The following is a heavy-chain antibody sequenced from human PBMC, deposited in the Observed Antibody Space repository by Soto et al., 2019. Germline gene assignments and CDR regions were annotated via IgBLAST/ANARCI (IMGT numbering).Heavy chain of an antibody. CDR1: GGSISSSNYY. D-gene: IGHD4-17*01. Sequence: PSETLSLTCAVSGGSISSSNYYWGWVRQPPGKGPECIGTIYFDGSTYYNPALKTRVTLSVDTSQNQFSLNLTSVTAADTAVYYCAMLSADYVGYFDYWGQRNMVTVSS. V-gene: IGHV4-39*01. CDR2: IYFDGST. CDR3: AMLSADYVGYFDY. J-gene: IGHJ4*02.